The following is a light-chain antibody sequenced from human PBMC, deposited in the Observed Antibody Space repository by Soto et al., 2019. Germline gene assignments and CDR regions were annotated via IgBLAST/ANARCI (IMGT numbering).Light chain of an antibody. V-gene: IGLV2-14*01. CDR3: SSYTTAFFYV. Sequence: QSALTQPASVSGSPGQSITISCTGSSSDIGAFNYVAWYQQHPGKAPKLIIHGVTNRPSGVSSRFSGSKSDYTASLTISWLQAEDEADYYCSSYTTAFFYVFGTGTKLTVL. J-gene: IGLJ1*01. CDR1: SSDIGAFNY. CDR2: GVT.